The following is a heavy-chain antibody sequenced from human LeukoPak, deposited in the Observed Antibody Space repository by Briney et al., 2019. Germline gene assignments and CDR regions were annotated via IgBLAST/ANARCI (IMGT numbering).Heavy chain of an antibody. V-gene: IGHV3-74*01. J-gene: IGHJ4*02. CDR3: VSFYETY. CDR2: INSDGSWT. D-gene: IGHD2/OR15-2a*01. Sequence: GGSLRLSCAASGNYWMHWVRQAPGKGLVWVSHINSDGSWTSYADSVKGRFTISKDNAKNTVYMKMNSLRAEYTDFFFCVSFYETYWGRGTLVTVSS. CDR1: GNYW.